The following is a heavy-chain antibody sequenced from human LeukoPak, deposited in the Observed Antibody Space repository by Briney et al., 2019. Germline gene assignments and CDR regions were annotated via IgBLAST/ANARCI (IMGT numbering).Heavy chain of an antibody. J-gene: IGHJ6*02. D-gene: IGHD1-26*01. CDR1: GFTFSSYA. Sequence: GGSLRLSCSASGFTFSSYAMHWVRQAPGKGLEYVSAISGNGGSTYYADSVKGRFTISRDNSKNTLYLQMSSLRAEDTAVYYCVKAVGAKGDYYYYYGMDVWGQGTTVTVSS. V-gene: IGHV3-64D*09. CDR2: ISGNGGST. CDR3: VKAVGAKGDYYYYYGMDV.